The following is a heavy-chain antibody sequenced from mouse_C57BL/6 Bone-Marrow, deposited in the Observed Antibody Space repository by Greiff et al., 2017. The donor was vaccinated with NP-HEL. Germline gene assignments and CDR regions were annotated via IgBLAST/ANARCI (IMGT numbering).Heavy chain of an antibody. Sequence: EVQLVESGGDLVKPGGSLKLSCAASGFTFSSYGMSWVRQTPDKRLEWVATISSGGSYTYYPDSVKGRFTISRDNAKNTLYLQMSSLKSEDTAMYYCARRDLLWLRRGFAYWGQGTLVTVSA. V-gene: IGHV5-6*01. D-gene: IGHD2-2*01. CDR3: ARRDLLWLRRGFAY. CDR2: ISSGGSYT. J-gene: IGHJ3*01. CDR1: GFTFSSYG.